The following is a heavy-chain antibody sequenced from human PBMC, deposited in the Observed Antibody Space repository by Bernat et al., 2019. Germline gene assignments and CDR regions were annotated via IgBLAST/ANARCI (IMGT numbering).Heavy chain of an antibody. J-gene: IGHJ4*02. CDR3: ARDFKDFDY. Sequence: EVQLVESGGGLVQPGGSLRLSCAAPGFSFSSYWMTWFRQAPGKGLEWVANIRQEGNEKYYVDSVKGRFTISRDNAKNSLYLQMSSLRAEETAVYYCARDFKDFDYWGQGTLVTVSS. CDR2: IRQEGNEK. CDR1: GFSFSSYW. V-gene: IGHV3-7*04.